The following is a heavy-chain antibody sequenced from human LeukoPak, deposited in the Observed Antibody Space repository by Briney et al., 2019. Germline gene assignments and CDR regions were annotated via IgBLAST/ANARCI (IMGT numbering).Heavy chain of an antibody. CDR1: GFTFSSYA. CDR3: ARGAGYHSSDWFDP. CDR2: ISYDGSDK. V-gene: IGHV3-30*04. J-gene: IGHJ5*01. D-gene: IGHD3-22*01. Sequence: PGGSLRLSCAASGFTFSSYAMHWVRQAPGKGLEWVAVISYDGSDKSYADSVKGRFTISRDNSKNTLYLQMNSLRAEDTAIYYFARGAGYHSSDWFDPLGQGTLVNGSS.